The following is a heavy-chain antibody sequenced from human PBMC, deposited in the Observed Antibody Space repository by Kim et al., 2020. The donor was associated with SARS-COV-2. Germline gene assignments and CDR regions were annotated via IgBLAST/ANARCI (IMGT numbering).Heavy chain of an antibody. CDR3: ARAGVRYEPADY. CDR1: GFTFSDYY. V-gene: IGHV3-11*05. J-gene: IGHJ4*02. Sequence: GGSLRLSCAASGFTFSDYYMSWIRQAPGKGLEWVSYISSSSSYTNYADSVKGRFTISRDNAKNSLYLQMNSLRAEDTAVYYCARAGVRYEPADYWGQGTLVTVSS. D-gene: IGHD5-12*01. CDR2: ISSSSSYT.